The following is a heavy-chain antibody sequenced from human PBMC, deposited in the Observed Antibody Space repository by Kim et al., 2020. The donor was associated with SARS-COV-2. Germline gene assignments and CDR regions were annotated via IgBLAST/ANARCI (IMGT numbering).Heavy chain of an antibody. CDR2: IWYDGSNK. CDR1: GFTFSSYG. V-gene: IGHV3-33*01. Sequence: GGSLRLSCAASGFTFSSYGMHWVRQAPGKGLEWVAVIWYDGSNKYYADSVKGRFTISRDNSKNTLYLQMNSLRAEDTAVYYCARTVWVRYSGYDDAFDIWGQGTMVTVSS. CDR3: ARTVWVRYSGYDDAFDI. J-gene: IGHJ3*02. D-gene: IGHD5-12*01.